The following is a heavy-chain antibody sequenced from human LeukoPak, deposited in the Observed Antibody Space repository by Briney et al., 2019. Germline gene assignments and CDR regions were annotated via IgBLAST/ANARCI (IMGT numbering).Heavy chain of an antibody. V-gene: IGHV3-21*01. D-gene: IGHD3-3*02. CDR1: GFTFSNYA. CDR3: ARGILDF. CDR2: ISSGSSYI. Sequence: GGSLRLSCAASGFTFSNYAMNWVRQAPGKGLEWVSSISSGSSYIYYADSVKGRFTISRDNANDSLYLQMNSLRADDTAVYYCARGILDFWGQGTLVTVSS. J-gene: IGHJ4*02.